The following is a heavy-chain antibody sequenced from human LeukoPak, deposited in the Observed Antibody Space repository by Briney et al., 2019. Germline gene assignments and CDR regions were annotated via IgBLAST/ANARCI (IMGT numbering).Heavy chain of an antibody. CDR2: IHRSGSP. CDR3: AREILGGFNPGAY. Sequence: PSQSRSLTCTVSLDSPTSNFCSWVRPPPRKDLEWIGEIHRSGSPNYNPSLQSRVTISIDRSRNQIALELYSVTAADTAVYYCAREILGGFNPGAYWGQGTLVTVSS. J-gene: IGHJ4*02. D-gene: IGHD1-14*01. CDR1: LDSPTSNF. V-gene: IGHV4-4*02.